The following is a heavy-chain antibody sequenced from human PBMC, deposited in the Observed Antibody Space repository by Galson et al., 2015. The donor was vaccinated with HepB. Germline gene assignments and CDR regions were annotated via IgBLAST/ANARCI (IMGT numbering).Heavy chain of an antibody. V-gene: IGHV6-1*01. CDR2: TYYRARWYN. J-gene: IGHJ6*02. CDR3: ARVSGTIYYYGLDV. D-gene: IGHD6-13*01. Sequence: CAISGDSVSSNSAAWNWIWKSPSRGLEWLGRTYYRARWYNDYAESVRSRITINPDTSKNHFSLQLESVTPEDTAVYYCARVSGTIYYYGLDVWGQGTTVTVSS. CDR1: GDSVSSNSAA.